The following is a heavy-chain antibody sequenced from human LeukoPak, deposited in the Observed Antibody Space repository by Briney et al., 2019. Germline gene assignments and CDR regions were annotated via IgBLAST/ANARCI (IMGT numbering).Heavy chain of an antibody. CDR1: GFTFSSFS. Sequence: AGGSLRLSCAASGFTFSSFSLTWVRQAPGKGLEWVSIISGSGSTSYYADSVKGRFTVSRDISKNTVDLQMNSLRAEDTAVYYCAKGSDASCYTPIDYWGQGALVTVSS. CDR3: AKGSDASCYTPIDY. V-gene: IGHV3-23*01. J-gene: IGHJ4*02. CDR2: ISGSGSTS. D-gene: IGHD2-2*02.